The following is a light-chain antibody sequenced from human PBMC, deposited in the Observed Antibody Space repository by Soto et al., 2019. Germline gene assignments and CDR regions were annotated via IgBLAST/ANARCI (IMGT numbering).Light chain of an antibody. CDR3: QQAQSFPLT. V-gene: IGKV1-12*01. J-gene: IGKJ4*01. Sequence: DIQMTQSPSSVSASVGDRVTFTCRASQGIGRWLAWYQQKPGKAPKLLIYAASSLKSGVPSRFSGSGSGTDFTRTISSLKPEDFGTYYCQQAQSFPLTFGGGTKVEIK. CDR1: QGIGRW. CDR2: AAS.